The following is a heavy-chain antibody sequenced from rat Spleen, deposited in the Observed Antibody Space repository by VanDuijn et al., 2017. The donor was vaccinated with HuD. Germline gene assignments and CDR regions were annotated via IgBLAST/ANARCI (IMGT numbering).Heavy chain of an antibody. CDR1: GFIFSNYY. D-gene: IGHD1-2*01. V-gene: IGHV5-25*01. CDR2: ISTGAGNT. J-gene: IGHJ3*01. CDR3: TTDHDSGFGWFAF. Sequence: EVQLVESGGGLVQPGRSIKLSCAASGFIFSNYYMAWVRQAPAKGLEWVASISTGAGNTYYRDSVKGRFTISRDNAKSTLYLQMDSLRSEDTASYFCTTDHDSGFGWFAFWGQGTLVTVSS.